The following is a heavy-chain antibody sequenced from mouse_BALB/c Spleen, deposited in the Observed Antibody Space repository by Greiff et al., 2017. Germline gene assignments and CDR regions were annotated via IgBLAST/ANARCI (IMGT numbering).Heavy chain of an antibody. J-gene: IGHJ1*01. CDR1: GFAFSSYD. CDR3: ASPYGKQWYFDV. CDR2: ISSGGGST. Sequence: EVQLVESGGGLVKPGGSLKLSCAASGFAFSSYDMSWVRQTPEKRLEWVAYISSGGGSTYYPDTVKGRFTISRDNAKNTLYLQMSSLKSEDTAMYYWASPYGKQWYFDVWGAGTTVTGAS. D-gene: IGHD2-1*01. V-gene: IGHV5-12-1*01.